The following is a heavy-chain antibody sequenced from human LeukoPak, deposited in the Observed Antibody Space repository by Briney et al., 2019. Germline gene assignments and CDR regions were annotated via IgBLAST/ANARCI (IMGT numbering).Heavy chain of an antibody. Sequence: GASVKVSCKASGYTFTGYYMHWVRQAPGQGLEWMGRINPNSRGTNYAQKFQGRVTMTRDTSISTAYMELSRLRSDDTAVYYCARDRGYSYGYYYYYGMDVWGQGTTVTVSS. CDR1: GYTFTGYY. V-gene: IGHV1-2*06. J-gene: IGHJ6*02. CDR3: ARDRGYSYGYYYYYGMDV. D-gene: IGHD5-18*01. CDR2: INPNSRGT.